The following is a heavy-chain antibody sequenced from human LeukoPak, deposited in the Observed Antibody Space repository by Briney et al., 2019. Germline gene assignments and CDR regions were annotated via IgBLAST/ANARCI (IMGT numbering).Heavy chain of an antibody. J-gene: IGHJ3*02. CDR1: GXSINRNY. CDR3: ARDRGYGDYFDAFDI. V-gene: IGHV4-59*01. D-gene: IGHD4-17*01. CDR2: IHYTGST. Sequence: SETLSLTCTVSGXSINRNYWSWIRQPPGKGLEWIGSIHYTGSTDYNPSLKSRLTISLDTSRSLFSLRLSSVTAADTAVYYCARDRGYGDYFDAFDIWGQGSMVTVSS.